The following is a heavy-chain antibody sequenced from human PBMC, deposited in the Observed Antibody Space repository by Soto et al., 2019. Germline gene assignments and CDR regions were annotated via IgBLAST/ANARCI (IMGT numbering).Heavy chain of an antibody. D-gene: IGHD3-9*01. Sequence: GGSLRLSCAASGFTFSSYAMSWVRQAPGKGLEWVSAISGSGGSTYYADSVKGRFTISRDNSKNTLYLQMNSLRAEDTAVYYCAKADYDILTGPLACWGQGTLLTVSS. CDR2: ISGSGGST. J-gene: IGHJ4*02. CDR3: AKADYDILTGPLAC. CDR1: GFTFSSYA. V-gene: IGHV3-23*01.